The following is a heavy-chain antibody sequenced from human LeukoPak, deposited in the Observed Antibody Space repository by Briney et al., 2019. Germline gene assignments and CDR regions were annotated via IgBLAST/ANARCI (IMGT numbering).Heavy chain of an antibody. CDR3: AEHYMGSSYNHGLDC. V-gene: IGHV4-39*01. D-gene: IGHD3-10*01. CDR2: SHYSGTT. CDR1: GGSISTVNYF. J-gene: IGHJ4*02. Sequence: SETLSLTCTVSGGSISTVNYFWGWIRQPPGKGLEWIGSSHYSGTTYYNPSLKSRVTISVDTSKNQFSLKLSSVTAADTALYYCAEHYMGSSYNHGLDCWGQGTLVTVSS.